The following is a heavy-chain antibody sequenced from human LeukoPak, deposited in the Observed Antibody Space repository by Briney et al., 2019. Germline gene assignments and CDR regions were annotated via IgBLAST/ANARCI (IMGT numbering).Heavy chain of an antibody. CDR1: GYTFTGYY. CDR3: ARALYSSGWYSWNY. V-gene: IGHV1-2*02. Sequence: GASVKVSCKASGYTFTGYYMHWVRQAPGQGLEWMGWINPNSGGTNYAQKFQGRVTMTRDTSISTAYMELSRLRSEDTAVYYCARALYSSGWYSWNYWGQGTLVTVSS. J-gene: IGHJ4*02. D-gene: IGHD6-19*01. CDR2: INPNSGGT.